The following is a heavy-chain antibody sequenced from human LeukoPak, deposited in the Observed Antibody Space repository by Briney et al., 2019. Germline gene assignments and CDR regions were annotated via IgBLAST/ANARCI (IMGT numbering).Heavy chain of an antibody. CDR3: ARHEVGATSFDYYYMDV. D-gene: IGHD1-26*01. Sequence: GESLQISCKGSGYSFTSYWIGWVRQMPGKGLEWMGIIYPGDSDTRYSPSFQGQVTISADKSISTAYLQWSSLKASDTAMYYCARHEVGATSFDYYYMDVWGKGTTVTVSS. CDR1: GYSFTSYW. J-gene: IGHJ6*03. V-gene: IGHV5-51*01. CDR2: IYPGDSDT.